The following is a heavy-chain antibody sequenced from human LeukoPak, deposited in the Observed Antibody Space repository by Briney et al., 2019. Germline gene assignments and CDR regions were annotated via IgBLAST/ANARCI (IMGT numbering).Heavy chain of an antibody. CDR2: ISERGGST. D-gene: IGHD3-10*01. J-gene: IGHJ4*02. V-gene: IGHV3-23*01. Sequence: GGSLRLSCVVSGITLSIYGMSWVRQAPGKGLEWVSGISERGGSTNYADSVKGRFIISRDTSKNTVYLQMNSLRVEDTAVYFCAKRGIVIRAVIIIGFHKEAYYFDYWGQGILVTVSS. CDR3: AKRGIVIRAVIIIGFHKEAYYFDY. CDR1: GITLSIYG.